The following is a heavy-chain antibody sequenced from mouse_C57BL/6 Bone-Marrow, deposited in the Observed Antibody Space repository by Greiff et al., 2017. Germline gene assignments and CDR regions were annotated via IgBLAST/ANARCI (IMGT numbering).Heavy chain of an antibody. V-gene: IGHV1-81*01. D-gene: IGHD2-12*01. CDR1: GYTFTSYG. Sequence: QVQLNQSGAELARPGASVKLSCKASGYTFTSYGISWVKQRTGQGLEWIGEIYPRSGNTYYNEKFKGKATLTADKSSSTAYMELRSLTSEDSAVYFCARWRHYYNFDYWGQGTTLTVSS. CDR3: ARWRHYYNFDY. CDR2: IYPRSGNT. J-gene: IGHJ2*01.